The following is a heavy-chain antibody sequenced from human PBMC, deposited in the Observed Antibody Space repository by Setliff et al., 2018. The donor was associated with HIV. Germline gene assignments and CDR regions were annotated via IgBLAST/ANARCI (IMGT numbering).Heavy chain of an antibody. J-gene: IGHJ4*02. Sequence: PGGSLRLSCAASGFTFSNAWMSWVRQAPGKGLEWVGRIKSKTDGGTADYAAPVKGRFTISRDDSKNTLYLQMNSLRAEDTALYYCARGIVGTTMVFDYWGEGTLVTVSS. CDR3: ARGIVGTTMVFDY. D-gene: IGHD3-10*01. CDR2: IKSKTDGGTA. V-gene: IGHV3-15*01. CDR1: GFTFSNAW.